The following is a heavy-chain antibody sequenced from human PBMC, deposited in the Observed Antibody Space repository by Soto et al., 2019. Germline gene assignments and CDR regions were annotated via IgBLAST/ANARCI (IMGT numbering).Heavy chain of an antibody. Sequence: QVQLQESGPGLVKPSGTLSLTCAVSGGSISSSNWWSWVRQPPGKGLEWIGEIYHSGSTNDNPSLKSRVITSVDKSKNQFSLKLSSVTAADTAVYYCARAAMGGSSWPFEYWGQGTLVTVSS. CDR3: ARAAMGGSSWPFEY. CDR1: GGSISSSNW. CDR2: IYHSGST. V-gene: IGHV4-4*02. D-gene: IGHD6-13*01. J-gene: IGHJ4*02.